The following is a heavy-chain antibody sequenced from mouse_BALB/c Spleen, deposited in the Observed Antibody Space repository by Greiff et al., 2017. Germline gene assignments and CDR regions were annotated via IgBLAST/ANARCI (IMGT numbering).Heavy chain of an antibody. V-gene: IGHV1-87*01. D-gene: IGHD1-1*01. Sequence: QVQLQQSGAELARPGASVKLSCKASGYTFTSYWMQWVKQRPGQGLEWIGAIYPGDGDTRYTQKFKGKATLTADKSSSTAYMQLSSLASEDSAVYYCARSYYYGSSGYWYFDVWGAGTTVTVSS. J-gene: IGHJ1*01. CDR1: GYTFTSYW. CDR3: ARSYYYGSSGYWYFDV. CDR2: IYPGDGDT.